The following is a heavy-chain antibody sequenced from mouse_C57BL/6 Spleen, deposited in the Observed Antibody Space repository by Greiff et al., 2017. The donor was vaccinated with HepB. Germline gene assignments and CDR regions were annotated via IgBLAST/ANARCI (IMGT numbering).Heavy chain of an antibody. Sequence: VMLVESGAELARPGASVKLSCKASGYTFTSYGISWVKQRTGQGLEWIGEIYPRSGNTYYNEKFKGKATLTADKSSSTAYMELRSLTSEDSAVYFCAREGIYDGYLYYAMDYWGQGTSVTVSS. J-gene: IGHJ4*01. V-gene: IGHV1-81*01. CDR3: AREGIYDGYLYYAMDY. D-gene: IGHD2-3*01. CDR2: IYPRSGNT. CDR1: GYTFTSYG.